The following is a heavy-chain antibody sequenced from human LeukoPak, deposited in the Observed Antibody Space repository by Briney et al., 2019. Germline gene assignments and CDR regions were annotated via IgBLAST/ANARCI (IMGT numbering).Heavy chain of an antibody. CDR1: GGTFSSYA. J-gene: IGHJ6*02. D-gene: IGHD1-26*01. V-gene: IGHV1-69*05. CDR3: ARDQRVGATPYFGMDV. Sequence: ASVKVSCKASGGTFSSYAISWVRQAPGQGLEWMGGIIPIFGTANYAQKFQGRVTITTDESTSTAYMELSSLSSEDTAVYYCARDQRVGATPYFGMDVWGQGTTVTVSS. CDR2: IIPIFGTA.